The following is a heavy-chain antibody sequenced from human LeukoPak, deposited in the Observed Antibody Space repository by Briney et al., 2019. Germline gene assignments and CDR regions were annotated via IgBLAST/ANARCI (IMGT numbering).Heavy chain of an antibody. CDR3: ARVGDSNAFDI. V-gene: IGHV3-64*01. Sequence: GGSLRLSCAASGFTFSSCAMHWVRQAPGKGLEYVSAISSNGGSTYYANSVKGRFTISRDNSKNTLYLQMGSLRAEDMAVYYCARVGDSNAFDIWGQGTMVTVSS. J-gene: IGHJ3*02. CDR1: GFTFSSCA. CDR2: ISSNGGST. D-gene: IGHD1-26*01.